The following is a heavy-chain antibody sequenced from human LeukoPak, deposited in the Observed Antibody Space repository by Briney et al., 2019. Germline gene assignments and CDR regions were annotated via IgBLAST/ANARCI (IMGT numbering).Heavy chain of an antibody. CDR2: ISYDGSNK. Sequence: GGSLRLSCAASGFTISSYAMHWVRQAPGKGLEWVAVISYDGSNKYYADSVKGRFTISRDNSKNTLYLQMNSLRAEDTAVYYCARVVGDIVVVPAVQTVNYYYYYMDVWGKGTTVTVSS. D-gene: IGHD2-2*01. CDR3: ARVVGDIVVVPAVQTVNYYYYYMDV. CDR1: GFTISSYA. V-gene: IGHV3-30-3*01. J-gene: IGHJ6*03.